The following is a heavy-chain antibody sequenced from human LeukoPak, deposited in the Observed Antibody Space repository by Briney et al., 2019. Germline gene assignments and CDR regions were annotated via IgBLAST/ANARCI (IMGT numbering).Heavy chain of an antibody. CDR2: INQAGSEK. CDR1: GFTFSRFW. V-gene: IGHV3-7*01. J-gene: IGHJ4*02. CDR3: ASASPAADY. D-gene: IGHD2-2*01. Sequence: PGGSLRLSCAASGFTFSRFWTSWVRQAPGKGLEWVANINQAGSEKYYVDSVKGRFTISRDNAKNSLYLLMNSLRAEDTAVYYCASASPAADYWGQGTLVTVSS.